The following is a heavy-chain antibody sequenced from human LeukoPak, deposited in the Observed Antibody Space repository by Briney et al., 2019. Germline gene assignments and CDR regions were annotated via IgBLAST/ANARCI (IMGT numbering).Heavy chain of an antibody. D-gene: IGHD3-16*02. CDR3: VSEGWFDP. CDR1: GFSFSYYW. Sequence: GGSLRLSCAASGFSFSYYWMSWVRQAPGKGPEWVANIKPDGTEKYYVDSVKGRFTISRDNAKNSLYLQMNSLRAEDTAVYYCVSEGWFDPWGQGTLVTVSS. J-gene: IGHJ5*02. V-gene: IGHV3-7*03. CDR2: IKPDGTEK.